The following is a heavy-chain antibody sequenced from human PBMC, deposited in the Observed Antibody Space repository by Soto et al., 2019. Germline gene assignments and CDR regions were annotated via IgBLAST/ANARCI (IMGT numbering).Heavy chain of an antibody. CDR1: GFTFSSYG. V-gene: IGHV3-33*01. CDR3: ARDKVSPGADY. Sequence: PGGSLRLSCAASGFTFSSYGMHWVRQAPGKGLEWVAVIWYDGSNKYYADSVKGRFTISRDNSKNTLYLQMNSLRAEDTAVYYCARDKVSPGADYWGQGTLVTVSS. D-gene: IGHD2-8*01. J-gene: IGHJ4*02. CDR2: IWYDGSNK.